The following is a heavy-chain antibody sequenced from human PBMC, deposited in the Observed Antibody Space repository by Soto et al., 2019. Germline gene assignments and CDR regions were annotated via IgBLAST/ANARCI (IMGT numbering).Heavy chain of an antibody. CDR3: ARRARPDFYYMDV. Sequence: EVQLADSGGGLAKPGGSRSLSFAAPGFTLRGYARVWVGQAPGKGLEYVSGISSNGVGTYYANSVQGRFTISRDNSKNTVYLQMGSLRPEDMAVYYCARRARPDFYYMDVWGKGTTVTVSS. CDR1: GFTLRGYA. J-gene: IGHJ6*03. V-gene: IGHV3-64*01. D-gene: IGHD6-6*01. CDR2: ISSNGVGT.